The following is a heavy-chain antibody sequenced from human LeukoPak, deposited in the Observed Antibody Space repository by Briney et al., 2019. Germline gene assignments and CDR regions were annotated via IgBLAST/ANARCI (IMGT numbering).Heavy chain of an antibody. CDR1: GYTFTSYG. V-gene: IGHV1-8*02. J-gene: IGHJ6*02. CDR2: MNPNSGIA. CDR3: ARGSNGMDV. Sequence: ASVKVSCKASGYTFTSYGISWVRQAPGQGLEWVGWMNPNSGIAGYAQKFQGRVTMTRNTSISTAYMELSSLRSEDTAVYYCARGSNGMDVWGQGTPVTVSS.